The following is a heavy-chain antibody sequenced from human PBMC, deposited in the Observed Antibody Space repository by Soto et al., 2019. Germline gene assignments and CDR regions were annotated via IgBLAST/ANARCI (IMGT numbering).Heavy chain of an antibody. V-gene: IGHV3-30-3*01. Sequence: GGSLRLSCAASGFTFSSYAMHWVRQAPGKGLEWVAVISYDGSNKYYADSVKGRFTISRDNSKNTLYLQMNSLRAEDTAVYYCARDGIVVVPAGNYYYGMDVWGQGTTVTVSS. CDR2: ISYDGSNK. J-gene: IGHJ6*02. CDR1: GFTFSSYA. CDR3: ARDGIVVVPAGNYYYGMDV. D-gene: IGHD2-2*01.